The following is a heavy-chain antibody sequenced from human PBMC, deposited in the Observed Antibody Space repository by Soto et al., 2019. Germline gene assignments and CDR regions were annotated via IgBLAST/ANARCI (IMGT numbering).Heavy chain of an antibody. CDR1: GYTFTSYD. CDR3: ARERTVAGNDY. D-gene: IGHD6-19*01. CDR2: MNPNSGNT. V-gene: IGHV1-8*01. J-gene: IGHJ4*02. Sequence: QVQLVQSGAEVKKPGASVKVSCKASGYTFTSYDINWVRQATGQGLEWMGWMNPNSGNTGYAQKFQGRVTMTRNTSISTAYIELSRLRSADPAVYYCARERTVAGNDYWGQGTLVTVSA.